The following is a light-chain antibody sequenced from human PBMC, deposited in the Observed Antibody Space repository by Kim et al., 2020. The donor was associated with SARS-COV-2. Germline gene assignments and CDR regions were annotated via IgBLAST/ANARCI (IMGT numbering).Light chain of an antibody. Sequence: VSPAETATLSCRASQKIGNHLVWYQQRTGQAPRLIITVASTRATGIPARFSGSGSGTDFTLNIISLQSEDFAVYYCQQNKDWPLTFGGGTKVDIK. CDR2: VAS. J-gene: IGKJ4*01. CDR3: QQNKDWPLT. V-gene: IGKV3-15*01. CDR1: QKIGNH.